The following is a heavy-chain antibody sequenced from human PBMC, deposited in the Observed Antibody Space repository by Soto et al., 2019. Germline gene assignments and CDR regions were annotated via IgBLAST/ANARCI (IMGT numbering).Heavy chain of an antibody. D-gene: IGHD3-3*01. Sequence: SETLSLTCTVSGGSISSYYWSWIRQPPGKGLEWIGYIYYSGSTNYNPSLKSRVTISVDTSKNQFSLKLSSVTAADTAVYYCARMSGITIFQLLGYYFDYWGQGTLVTVSS. CDR3: ARMSGITIFQLLGYYFDY. V-gene: IGHV4-59*08. CDR1: GGSISSYY. J-gene: IGHJ4*02. CDR2: IYYSGST.